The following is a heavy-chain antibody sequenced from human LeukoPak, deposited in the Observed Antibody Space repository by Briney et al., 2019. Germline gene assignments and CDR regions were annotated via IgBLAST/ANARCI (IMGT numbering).Heavy chain of an antibody. CDR2: FYYTGST. J-gene: IGHJ3*02. Sequence: SETLSLTCTVSGGSISSNGYYWGWIRQPPGKGLEWIGSFYYTGSTFYSPSLKSRVTISVDTSKNQFSLKLSSVTAADTAVYYCARRSGTYHAFDIWGQGTMITVSS. D-gene: IGHD1-26*01. CDR1: GGSISSNGYY. V-gene: IGHV4-39*01. CDR3: ARRSGTYHAFDI.